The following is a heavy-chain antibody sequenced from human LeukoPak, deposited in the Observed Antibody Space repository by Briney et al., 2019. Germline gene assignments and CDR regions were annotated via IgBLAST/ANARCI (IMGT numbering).Heavy chain of an antibody. CDR3: ARASDRLQPPDY. Sequence: SETLSLTCTVSGGSISNYYWTWIRQPPGKGLEWIGYIYYSGSTNYNPSLKSRVTISVDTSENQFSLKLSSVTAADTAMYYCARASDRLQPPDYWGQGTLVTVSS. CDR2: IYYSGST. D-gene: IGHD4-11*01. CDR1: GGSISNYY. J-gene: IGHJ4*02. V-gene: IGHV4-59*01.